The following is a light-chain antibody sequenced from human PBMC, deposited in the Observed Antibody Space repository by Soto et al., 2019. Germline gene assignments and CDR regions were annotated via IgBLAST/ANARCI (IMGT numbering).Light chain of an antibody. V-gene: IGKV1-5*01. CDR1: QSFSGW. CDR2: DVF. J-gene: IGKJ1*01. CDR3: QQYHTDSLT. Sequence: DIQMTQSPSTLSASVGDRVTITCRASQSFSGWLAWYQQKPGRAPKLLIYDVFSLKSGVPSRFSGSGSGPEFTLTISSLQPEDFATYYCQQYHTDSLTFGQGTKVEVK.